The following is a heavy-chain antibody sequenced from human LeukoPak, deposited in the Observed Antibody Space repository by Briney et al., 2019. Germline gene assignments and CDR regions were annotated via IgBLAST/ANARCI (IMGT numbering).Heavy chain of an antibody. Sequence: ASVKVSCKASGYTFTSHAINWVRQAPGQGLEWMGWINTNTGNPTYAQGFTGRFVFSLDTSVSTAYLQISSLKAEDTAVYYCARDWADTAYGFDAFDIWGQGTMVTVSS. D-gene: IGHD5-18*01. CDR1: GYTFTSHA. V-gene: IGHV7-4-1*02. J-gene: IGHJ3*02. CDR2: INTNTGNP. CDR3: ARDWADTAYGFDAFDI.